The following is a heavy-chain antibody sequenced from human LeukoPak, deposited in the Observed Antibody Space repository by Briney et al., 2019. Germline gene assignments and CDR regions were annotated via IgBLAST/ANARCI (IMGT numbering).Heavy chain of an antibody. CDR1: GFSVSSNY. Sequence: GESLRLSRAASGFSVSSNYMSWVRQAPEKGLEWVSVIYSVGTTYYADSVKGRFTISRDNAKNSLYLQMNSLRAEDTAVYFCARVQIMTTVTTGDYWGQGTLVTVSS. CDR3: ARVQIMTTVTTGDY. D-gene: IGHD4-17*01. CDR2: IYSVGTT. J-gene: IGHJ4*02. V-gene: IGHV3-53*01.